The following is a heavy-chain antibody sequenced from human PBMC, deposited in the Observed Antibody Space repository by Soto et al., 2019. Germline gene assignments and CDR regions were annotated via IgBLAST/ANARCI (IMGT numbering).Heavy chain of an antibody. J-gene: IGHJ3*02. CDR1: GFTFSDYY. Sequence: GGSLRLSCAASGFTFSDYYMSWIRQAPGKGLEWVSYISSSSSYTNYADSVKGRFTISRDNAKNSLYLQMNSLRAEDTDVYYCARIAGSGSYRDAFDIWGQGTMVTVSS. V-gene: IGHV3-11*06. CDR3: ARIAGSGSYRDAFDI. CDR2: ISSSSSYT. D-gene: IGHD1-26*01.